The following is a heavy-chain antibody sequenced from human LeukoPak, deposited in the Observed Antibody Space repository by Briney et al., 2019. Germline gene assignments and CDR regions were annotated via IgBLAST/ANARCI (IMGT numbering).Heavy chain of an antibody. J-gene: IGHJ6*03. CDR3: ARHLREVRGVITLYYYYYMDV. CDR1: GGSISSSSDY. Sequence: SETLSLTCTVPGGSISSSSDYWVWIRQPPGKGLEWVGNFYNSGSTYYNPSLKSRVTISVDTSKNQFSLKLSSVTAADTAVYYCARHLREVRGVITLYYYYYMDVWGKGTTVTVSS. V-gene: IGHV4-39*01. CDR2: FYNSGST. D-gene: IGHD3-10*01.